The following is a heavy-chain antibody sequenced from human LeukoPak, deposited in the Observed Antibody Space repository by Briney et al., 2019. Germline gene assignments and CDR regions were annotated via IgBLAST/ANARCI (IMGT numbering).Heavy chain of an antibody. V-gene: IGHV3-48*01. CDR1: GFTFSSYS. CDR2: ISSSGTI. CDR3: AREVPYGDYAPDY. D-gene: IGHD4-17*01. J-gene: IGHJ4*02. Sequence: GGSLRLPCAASGFTFSSYSMSWVRQAPGKGLEWLSYISSSGTIHYADSVKGRFTISRDNAKNSLYLQMNSLRADDTAVYYCAREVPYGDYAPDYWGQGTLVTVSS.